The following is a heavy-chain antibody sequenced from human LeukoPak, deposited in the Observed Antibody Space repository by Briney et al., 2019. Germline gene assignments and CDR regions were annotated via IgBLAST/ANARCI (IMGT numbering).Heavy chain of an antibody. CDR3: AGATPDYFDY. CDR1: GGSISSGGYY. CDR2: IYYSGST. Sequence: SETLSLTCTVSGGSISSGGYYWSWIRQHPGKGLEWIGYIYYSGSTYYNPSLKSRVTISVDTSKNQFSLKLSSVTAADTAVYYCAGATPDYFDYWGQGTLVTVSS. V-gene: IGHV4-31*03. J-gene: IGHJ4*02.